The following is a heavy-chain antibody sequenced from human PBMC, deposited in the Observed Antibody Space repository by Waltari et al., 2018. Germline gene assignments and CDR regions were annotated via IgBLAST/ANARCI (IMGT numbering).Heavy chain of an antibody. D-gene: IGHD7-27*01. J-gene: IGHJ4*02. V-gene: IGHV3-23*01. Sequence: EVQLLASGGGLVQPGGSLRLSCAASGFTFNTYVMNWVRQAPGKGLEWVSSISDGGGIINYADSVKGRFTISRDNSKNTLYLQMNSLRAEDTAVYYCARGSGVDYWGQGTLVTISS. CDR3: ARGSGVDY. CDR2: ISDGGGII. CDR1: GFTFNTYV.